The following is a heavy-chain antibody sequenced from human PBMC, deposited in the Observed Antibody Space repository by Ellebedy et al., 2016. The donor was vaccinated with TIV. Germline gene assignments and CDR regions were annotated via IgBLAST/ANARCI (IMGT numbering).Heavy chain of an antibody. Sequence: GESLKISXAASGFTFSDYYMSWIRQAPGKGLEWVSYISSSSSYTNYADSVKGRFTISRDNAKNSLYLQMNSLRAEDTAVYYCARGDIAVAGTSGWFDPWGQGTLVTVSS. CDR2: ISSSSSYT. CDR3: ARGDIAVAGTSGWFDP. V-gene: IGHV3-11*05. CDR1: GFTFSDYY. J-gene: IGHJ5*02. D-gene: IGHD6-19*01.